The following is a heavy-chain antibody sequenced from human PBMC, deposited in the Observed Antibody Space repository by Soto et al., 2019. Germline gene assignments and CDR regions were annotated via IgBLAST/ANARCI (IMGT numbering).Heavy chain of an antibody. CDR3: ARDERW. Sequence: QVQLLQSGAEVKKPGSSVKVSCKASGGTFSSYAIRWVRQAPGQGLEWMVGISPIFGTANYAQKIQGRVTITADESTSTAYMGLRSLRSDDTAVYYCARDERWWGQGTLVTVSS. CDR1: GGTFSSYA. V-gene: IGHV1-69*01. D-gene: IGHD2-15*01. CDR2: ISPIFGTA. J-gene: IGHJ4*02.